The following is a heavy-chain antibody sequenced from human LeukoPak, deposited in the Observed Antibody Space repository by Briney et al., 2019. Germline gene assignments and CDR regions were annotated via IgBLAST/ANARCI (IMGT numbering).Heavy chain of an antibody. D-gene: IGHD2-15*01. CDR2: IYYSGNS. CDR1: GYSISSGYY. V-gene: IGHV4-38-2*02. J-gene: IGHJ6*03. Sequence: SETLSLTCTVSGYSISSGYYWGWIRQPPGKGLEWIGSIYYSGNSYYNPSLKSRVTMSIDTSKNQFSLKVNSVTAADTAVYYCASLQGYCSGNRCPSSANYYYYMDVWGKGTTVTVS. CDR3: ASLQGYCSGNRCPSSANYYYYMDV.